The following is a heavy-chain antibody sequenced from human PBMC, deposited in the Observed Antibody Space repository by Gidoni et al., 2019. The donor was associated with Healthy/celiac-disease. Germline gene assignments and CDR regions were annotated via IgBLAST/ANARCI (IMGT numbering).Heavy chain of an antibody. Sequence: QVQLVESGGGVVQPGRSLRLSCAASGFTFSSYGMHWVRQAPGKGLEWVAVIWYDGSNKYYADSVKGRFTISRDNSKNTLYLQMNSLRAEDTAVYYCARDVFPTYYYGMDVWGQGTTVTVSS. CDR3: ARDVFPTYYYGMDV. CDR1: GFTFSSYG. CDR2: IWYDGSNK. V-gene: IGHV3-33*08. D-gene: IGHD1-26*01. J-gene: IGHJ6*02.